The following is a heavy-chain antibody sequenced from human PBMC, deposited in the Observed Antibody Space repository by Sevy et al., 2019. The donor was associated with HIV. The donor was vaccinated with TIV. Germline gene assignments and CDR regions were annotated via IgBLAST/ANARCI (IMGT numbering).Heavy chain of an antibody. Sequence: GGSLRLSCAAPGFIFSGYWMTWVRQAPGKGPEWVANIKFDGSEKYYVDSVKGRFTISRDNAKNSLFLQMNSLRAADTAVYYCARGRYCSGGGCYIDYWGQGTLVTVSS. CDR3: ARGRYCSGGGCYIDY. CDR2: IKFDGSEK. CDR1: GFIFSGYW. D-gene: IGHD2-15*01. J-gene: IGHJ4*02. V-gene: IGHV3-7*01.